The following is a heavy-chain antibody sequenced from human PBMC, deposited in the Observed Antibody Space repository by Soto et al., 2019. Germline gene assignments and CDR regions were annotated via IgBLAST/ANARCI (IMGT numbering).Heavy chain of an antibody. J-gene: IGHJ4*02. D-gene: IGHD4-17*01. V-gene: IGHV3-23*01. CDR1: GFTLKTFA. CDR2: SSVSGDT. Sequence: EVQLLESGGGLVQPGGSLRLSCAASGFTLKTFAMNWVRQAPGKGLEWVSGSSVSGDTYDADSVKGRFTISRDDSRNTLYLQMNSLRAEDTAVYYCAKAYGDAYFDYWGLGTLVTVSS. CDR3: AKAYGDAYFDY.